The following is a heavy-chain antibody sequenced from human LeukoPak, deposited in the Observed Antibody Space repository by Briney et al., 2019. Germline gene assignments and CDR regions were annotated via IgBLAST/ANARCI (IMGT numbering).Heavy chain of an antibody. J-gene: IGHJ5*02. CDR2: VDPEDGET. CDR1: GYTFTDYY. D-gene: IGHD3-10*01. V-gene: IGHV1-69-2*01. Sequence: GASVKVSCKASGYTFTDYYMHWVQQAPGKGLEWMGRVDPEDGETIYAERFQGRVTITADTSTDTAYMELSSLRSDDTAVYYCARALGFGELLVNWFDPWGQGTLVTVSS. CDR3: ARALGFGELLVNWFDP.